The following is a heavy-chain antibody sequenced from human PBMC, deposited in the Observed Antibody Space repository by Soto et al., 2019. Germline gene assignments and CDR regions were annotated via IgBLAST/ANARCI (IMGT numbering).Heavy chain of an antibody. CDR3: ARAGWSSSWYFDY. D-gene: IGHD6-13*01. CDR2: IYYRGST. J-gene: IGHJ4*02. V-gene: IGHV4-59*01. CDR1: GGSISRYY. Sequence: QVQLQESGPGLVKPSETLSLTCTVSGGSISRYYWSWIRQPPGKGLEWIGYIYYRGSTNYNPSLKSRVTMSVDTSKNQFSLKVSSVTAADTAVYYCARAGWSSSWYFDYWGQGALVTVSS.